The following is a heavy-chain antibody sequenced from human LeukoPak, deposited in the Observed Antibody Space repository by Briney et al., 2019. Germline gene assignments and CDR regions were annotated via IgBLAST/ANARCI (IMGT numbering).Heavy chain of an antibody. CDR3: ARVIAVAGDLEYFQH. Sequence: SETLSLTCTVSGGSINSGDYYWSWIRQPPGKGLEWIGYIYHSGRTYYNPSLKSRVTVSVDTSKNQFSLKLSSVTAADTAVYYCARVIAVAGDLEYFQHWGQGTLVTVSS. CDR2: IYHSGRT. D-gene: IGHD6-13*01. J-gene: IGHJ1*01. V-gene: IGHV4-30-4*01. CDR1: GGSINSGDYY.